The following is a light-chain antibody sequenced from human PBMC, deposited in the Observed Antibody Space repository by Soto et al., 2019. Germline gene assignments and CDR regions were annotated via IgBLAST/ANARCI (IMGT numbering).Light chain of an antibody. CDR3: SSYTSRSPRV. CDR1: SSDVGGYNS. V-gene: IGLV2-14*01. J-gene: IGLJ1*01. CDR2: EVT. Sequence: QSVLTQPASVSGSPGQSITISCTGTSSDVGGYNSVSWYQQHPGKAPKLVIYEVTNRPSGISNRFSGSKSGNTASLTISGLQAEDEADYYGSSYTSRSPRVFGTGTKVTVL.